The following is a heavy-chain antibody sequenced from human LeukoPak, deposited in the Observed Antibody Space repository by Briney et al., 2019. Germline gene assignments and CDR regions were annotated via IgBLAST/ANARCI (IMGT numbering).Heavy chain of an antibody. D-gene: IGHD4-17*01. CDR3: ARARATVTRISSFDI. J-gene: IGHJ3*02. CDR1: GFSFTNYG. Sequence: PGGSLRLSCAASGFSFTNYGMHWVRLAPGKGLDWVAVISFDGTHDFYADSVKGRFTISRDNSKNTLYLQMNSLRADDTAVYYCARARATVTRISSFDIWGQGTMVTVSS. CDR2: ISFDGTHD. V-gene: IGHV3-30*03.